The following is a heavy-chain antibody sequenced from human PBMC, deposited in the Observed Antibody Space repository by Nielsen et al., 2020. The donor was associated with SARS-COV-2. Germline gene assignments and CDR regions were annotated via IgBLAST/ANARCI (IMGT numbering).Heavy chain of an antibody. V-gene: IGHV4-34*01. CDR3: ARGRRRGVVVVVAASSRLISFDY. D-gene: IGHD2-15*01. J-gene: IGHJ4*02. Sequence: RQAPGKGLEWIGEINHSGSTNYNPSLKSRVTISVDTSKNQFSLKLSSVTAADTAVYYCARGRRRGVVVVVAASSRLISFDYWGQGTLVTVSS. CDR2: INHSGST.